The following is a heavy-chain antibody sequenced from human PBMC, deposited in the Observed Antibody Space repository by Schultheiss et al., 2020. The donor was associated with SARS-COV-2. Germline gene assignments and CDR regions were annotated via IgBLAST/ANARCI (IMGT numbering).Heavy chain of an antibody. CDR2: INPNSGGT. D-gene: IGHD6-6*01. V-gene: IGHV1-2*02. J-gene: IGHJ6*02. CDR1: GYTFTGYY. CDR3: ARARIAAQRRYYGMDV. Sequence: ASVKVSCKASGYTFTGYYMHWVRQAPGQGLEWMGWINPNSGGTNYAQKLQGRVTMTTDTSTSTAYMELRSLRSDDTAVYYCARARIAAQRRYYGMDVWGQGTTVTVSS.